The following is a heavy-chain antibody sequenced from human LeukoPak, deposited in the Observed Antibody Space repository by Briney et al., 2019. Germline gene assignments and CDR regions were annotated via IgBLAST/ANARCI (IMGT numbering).Heavy chain of an antibody. CDR1: GFTFGDYA. Sequence: PGGSLRLSCTASGFTFGDYAMSWVRQAPGKGLEWVGFIRSKAYGGTTEYAASVKGRFTISRDGSKSIAYLQMNSLKTEDTAVYYCTRDISGSYLEMYYFDYWGQGTLVTVSS. CDR2: IRSKAYGGTT. V-gene: IGHV3-49*04. CDR3: TRDISGSYLEMYYFDY. D-gene: IGHD1-26*01. J-gene: IGHJ4*02.